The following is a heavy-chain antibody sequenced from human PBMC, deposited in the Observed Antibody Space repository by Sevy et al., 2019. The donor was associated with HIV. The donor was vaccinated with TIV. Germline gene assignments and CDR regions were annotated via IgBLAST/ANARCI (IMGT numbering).Heavy chain of an antibody. D-gene: IGHD6-19*01. J-gene: IGHJ4*02. Sequence: GGSLRLSCVASGFTFSSYEMNWVRQAPGKGLEWVSGISGSGVTTYYADSVKGRFTISRDNSKNTLYLQMNSLTAEDTAVYYCAKAGVRVGGTFDLFYFDYWGQGTLVTVSS. CDR2: ISGSGVTT. CDR1: GFTFSSYE. V-gene: IGHV3-23*01. CDR3: AKAGVRVGGTFDLFYFDY.